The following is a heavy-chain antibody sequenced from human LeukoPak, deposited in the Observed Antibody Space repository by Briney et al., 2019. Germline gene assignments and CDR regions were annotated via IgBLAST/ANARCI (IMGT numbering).Heavy chain of an antibody. CDR1: GGSISSGSYY. J-gene: IGHJ5*02. V-gene: IGHV4-61*02. CDR3: ARGRRSGYYLPANWFDP. Sequence: PSETLSLTCTVSGGSISSGSYYWSWIRQPAGKGLEWIGRIYTSGSTNYNPSLKSRVTISVDTSKNQFSLKLSSVTAADTAVYYCARGRRSGYYLPANWFDPWGQGTLVTASS. CDR2: IYTSGST. D-gene: IGHD3-3*01.